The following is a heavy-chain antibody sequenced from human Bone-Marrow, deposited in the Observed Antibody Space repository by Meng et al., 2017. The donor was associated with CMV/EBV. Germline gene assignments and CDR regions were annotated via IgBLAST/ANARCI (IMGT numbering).Heavy chain of an antibody. J-gene: IGHJ6*02. CDR2: ISYDGSNK. V-gene: IGHV3-30-3*01. CDR1: GFTFSSYA. CDR3: ARGGTDFWSGYYGYYGMDV. Sequence: GESLKISCAASGFTFSSYAMHWVRQAPGKGLEWVAVISYDGSNKYYADSVKGRFTISRDNAKNSLYLQVNSLRVEDTAVYYCARGGTDFWSGYYGYYGMDVWGQGTTVTVSS. D-gene: IGHD3-3*01.